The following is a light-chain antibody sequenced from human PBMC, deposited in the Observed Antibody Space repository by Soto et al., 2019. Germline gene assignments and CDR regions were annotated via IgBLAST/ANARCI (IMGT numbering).Light chain of an antibody. J-gene: IGLJ3*02. CDR3: SSHTSTSTWV. Sequence: QSALTQPASVSGSPGQSITISCTGTRSDIGDYNYVSWYQQHPGKAPKLIIFEVGDRPSGVSNRFSGSKSGYTASLTISGLQAEDEADYYCSSHTSTSTWVFGAGTKLTVL. V-gene: IGLV2-14*01. CDR2: EVG. CDR1: RSDIGDYNY.